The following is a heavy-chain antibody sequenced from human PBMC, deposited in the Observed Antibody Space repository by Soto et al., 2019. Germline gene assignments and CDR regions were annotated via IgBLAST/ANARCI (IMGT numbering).Heavy chain of an antibody. CDR3: AREGAVVGRGGMDV. CDR2: ISSSSSYI. CDR1: GFTFSSYS. V-gene: IGHV3-21*01. D-gene: IGHD1-26*01. J-gene: IGHJ6*02. Sequence: EVQLVESGGGLVKPGGSLRLSCAASGFTFSSYSMNWVRQAPGKGLEWVSSISSSSSYIYYADSVKGRFTISRDNAKNSPYRQMNSLRAEETAVYYCAREGAVVGRGGMDVWGRGSTVTV.